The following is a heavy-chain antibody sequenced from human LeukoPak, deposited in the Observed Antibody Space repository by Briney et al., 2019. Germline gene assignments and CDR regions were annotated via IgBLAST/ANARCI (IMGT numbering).Heavy chain of an antibody. V-gene: IGHV3-49*04. J-gene: IGHJ4*02. CDR2: IRRKDYDGTT. Sequence: GGSLRLSCTASGFTFGDYAMSWVRQARGKGLEWVGFIRRKDYDGTTEYGASVKGRLTMSRDDSKCLAYLQMNSLKTEDTAVYYCTRGRGIVATIGEDYWGEGTLVTVSS. CDR3: TRGRGIVATIGEDY. CDR1: GFTFGDYA. D-gene: IGHD5-12*01.